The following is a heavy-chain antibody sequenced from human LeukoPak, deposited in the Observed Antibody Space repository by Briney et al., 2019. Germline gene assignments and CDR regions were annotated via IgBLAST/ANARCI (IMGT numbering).Heavy chain of an antibody. CDR3: ARGGNRFGGFYFDY. CDR1: ADSLSSGGHY. J-gene: IGHJ4*02. Sequence: SETLSLTCTVSADSLSSGGHYWAWIRQFPGKGLELIGFIRHSGSSRHNQSLKDRVAISVDTSRKQFALKLSSVTAADTAMYYCARGGNRFGGFYFDYWGQGVQVIVSS. CDR2: IRHSGSS. D-gene: IGHD3-10*01. V-gene: IGHV4-31*03.